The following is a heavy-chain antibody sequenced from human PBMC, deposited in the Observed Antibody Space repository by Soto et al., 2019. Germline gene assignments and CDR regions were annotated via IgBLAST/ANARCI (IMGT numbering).Heavy chain of an antibody. CDR2: INSDGSST. V-gene: IGHV3-74*01. J-gene: IGHJ6*03. Sequence: GSLRLSCAASGFTFSSYWMHWVCQAPGKGLVWVSRINSDGSSTSYADSVKGRFTISRDNAKNTLYLQMNSLRAEDTAVYYCARGMGYCSGGSCPVYMDVWGKGTTVTVS. D-gene: IGHD2-15*01. CDR3: ARGMGYCSGGSCPVYMDV. CDR1: GFTFSSYW.